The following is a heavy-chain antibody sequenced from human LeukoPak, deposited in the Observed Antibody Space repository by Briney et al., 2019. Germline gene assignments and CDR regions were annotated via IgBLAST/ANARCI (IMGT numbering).Heavy chain of an antibody. D-gene: IGHD1-26*01. Sequence: GGSLRLSCAASGFTLSNFAMSWVRRTPGEGLEWVSGIINSGDTLYGDSVKGRFTISRDNSKNTLYLEMNSLRAEDTAIYYCAKMKGHPLPKYYMDVWGQGTTVTVSS. CDR3: AKMKGHPLPKYYMDV. J-gene: IGHJ6*01. CDR1: GFTLSNFA. V-gene: IGHV3-23*01. CDR2: IINSGDT.